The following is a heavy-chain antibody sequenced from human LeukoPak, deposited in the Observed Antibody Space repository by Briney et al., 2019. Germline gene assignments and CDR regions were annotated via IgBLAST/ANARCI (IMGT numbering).Heavy chain of an antibody. V-gene: IGHV1-2*02. CDR2: INPNSGGT. Sequence: ASVKVSCKASGYTFTGYYMHWVRQAPGQGLEWMGWINPNSGGTNYAQKFQGRVTMTGDTSISTAYMELSRLRSDDTAVYYCARDGGGLNDIHADYWGQGTLVTVSS. CDR1: GYTFTGYY. D-gene: IGHD3-9*01. J-gene: IGHJ4*02. CDR3: ARDGGGLNDIHADY.